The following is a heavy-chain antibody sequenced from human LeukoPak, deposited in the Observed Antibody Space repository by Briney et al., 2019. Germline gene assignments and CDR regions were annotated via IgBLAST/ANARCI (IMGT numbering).Heavy chain of an antibody. CDR2: IKQDGSEK. V-gene: IGHV3-7*01. CDR3: ARGEAPDY. CDR1: GLTFSSYY. Sequence: PGGSLRLSCAASGLTFSSYYMSWVRQAPGKGLEWVANIKQDGSEKHYVHSVKGRFTIPRDNAKNSLYLQMNSLRAEDTAVYYCARGEAPDYWGQGTLVTVSS. J-gene: IGHJ4*02.